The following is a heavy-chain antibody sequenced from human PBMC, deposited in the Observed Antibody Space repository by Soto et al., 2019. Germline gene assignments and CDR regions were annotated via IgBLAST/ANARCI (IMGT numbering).Heavy chain of an antibody. J-gene: IGHJ3*02. D-gene: IGHD2-15*01. Sequence: ASVKVSCKASGYTFTSYYMHWVRQAPGQGLEWMGWINPDSGGTNYAQKFQGWVTMTRDTSISTAYMELSRLRSDDTAVYYCARDMGYCSGGSCHDAFDIWGQGTTVTVSS. CDR3: ARDMGYCSGGSCHDAFDI. V-gene: IGHV1-2*04. CDR2: INPDSGGT. CDR1: GYTFTSYY.